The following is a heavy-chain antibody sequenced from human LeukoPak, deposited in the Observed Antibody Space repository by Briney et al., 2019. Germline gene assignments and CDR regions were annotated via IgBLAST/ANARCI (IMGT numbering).Heavy chain of an antibody. CDR1: GFTFDDYA. J-gene: IGHJ4*02. Sequence: GGSLRLSCAASGFTFDDYAMYWVRQAPGKGLEWISGISWDSGTTDYADSVKGRFTISRDNAKNSLYLQMNSLRVEDTAVYFCARGLFGVINPTDYWGQGTLVTVSS. CDR2: ISWDSGTT. D-gene: IGHD3-3*01. CDR3: ARGLFGVINPTDY. V-gene: IGHV3-9*01.